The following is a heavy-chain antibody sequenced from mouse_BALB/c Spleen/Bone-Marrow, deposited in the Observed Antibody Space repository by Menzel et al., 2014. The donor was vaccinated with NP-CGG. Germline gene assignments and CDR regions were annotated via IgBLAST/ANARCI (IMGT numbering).Heavy chain of an antibody. CDR1: GYTFTDYY. CDR2: VNPYNGGT. CDR3: SRNPFTTAIAWFAY. J-gene: IGHJ3*01. D-gene: IGHD1-2*01. Sequence: VQLQQSGPELVKPGASMKMSCKASGYTFTDYYMDWVKQSHGEGFEWIGRVNPYNGGTSYNQKFKGKATLTVDKSSSTAYMEFNSLTSEDSAVYYFSRNPFTTAIAWFAYWGQGTLVTVSA. V-gene: IGHV1-19*01.